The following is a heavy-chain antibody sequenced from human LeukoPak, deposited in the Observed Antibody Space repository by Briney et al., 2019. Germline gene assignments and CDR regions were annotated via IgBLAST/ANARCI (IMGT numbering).Heavy chain of an antibody. CDR3: ARGGTYYDFWSGYYRTPYFDY. Sequence: SETLFLTCTVSGGSISSSSYYWGWIRQPPGKGLEWIGSINYSGSTYYNPSLKSRATISVDTSKNQFSLKLSSVTAADTAVYYCARGGTYYDFWSGYYRTPYFDYWGQGTLVTVSS. J-gene: IGHJ4*02. V-gene: IGHV4-39*07. CDR2: INYSGST. CDR1: GGSISSSSYY. D-gene: IGHD3-3*01.